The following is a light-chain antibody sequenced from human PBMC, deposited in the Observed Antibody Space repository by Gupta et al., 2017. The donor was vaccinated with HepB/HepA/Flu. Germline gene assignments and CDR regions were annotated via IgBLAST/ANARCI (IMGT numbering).Light chain of an antibody. CDR1: QSVSSN. J-gene: IGKJ3*01. CDR3: QQDNNGPIT. Sequence: EIVMTQSPATLSVSPGERATLSCRASQSVSSNLAWYQQKPGQAPRLLIYGASTRATGIPARFSGSGSGTQFTLTISSLQSEDFAVYYCQQDNNGPITFGHGTKVDIK. CDR2: GAS. V-gene: IGKV3-15*01.